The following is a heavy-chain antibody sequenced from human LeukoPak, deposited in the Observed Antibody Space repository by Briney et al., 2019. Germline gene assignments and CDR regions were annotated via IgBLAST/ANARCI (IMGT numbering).Heavy chain of an antibody. CDR1: RGSISSYY. CDR2: VYYSGNT. V-gene: IGHV4-59*01. J-gene: IGHJ4*02. CDR3: ARVMAYCGSDCYSSRSNFDY. Sequence: NPSETLSLTCTVSRGSISSYYWSWIRQPPGKGLEWIGYVYYSGNTNYNPSLKSRVTTSVDTSKNQFSLKLSSVTAADTAVYYCARVMAYCGSDCYSSRSNFDYWGQGTLVTVSS. D-gene: IGHD2-21*02.